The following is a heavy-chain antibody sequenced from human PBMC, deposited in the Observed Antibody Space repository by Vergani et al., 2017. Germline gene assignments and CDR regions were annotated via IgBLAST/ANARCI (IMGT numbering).Heavy chain of an antibody. CDR2: IYSGGSST. J-gene: IGHJ3*02. D-gene: IGHD2-15*01. CDR3: AKPYCSGGSCPIPDAFDI. Sequence: EVQLLESGGGLVQPGGSLRLSCAASGFTFSSYAMSWVRQAPGKGLVWVSVIYSGGSSTYYADSVKGRFTISRDNSKNTLYLQMNSLRAEDTAVYYCAKPYCSGGSCPIPDAFDIWGQGTMVTVSS. CDR1: GFTFSSYA. V-gene: IGHV3-23*03.